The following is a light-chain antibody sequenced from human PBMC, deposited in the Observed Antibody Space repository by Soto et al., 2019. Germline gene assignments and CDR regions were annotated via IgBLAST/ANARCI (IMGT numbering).Light chain of an antibody. V-gene: IGKV3-15*01. CDR1: QSLSDN. CDR2: RAS. CDR3: HEDNKWPPWT. Sequence: EIVRTQSPATLAGSPGETVTLSCRASQSLSDNLAWYQQKPGQAPRLLILRASTSANGVPARFSGRGSGIECTITINGAPPEDFAIYSIHEDNKWPPWTFGPGTKVEIK. J-gene: IGKJ1*01.